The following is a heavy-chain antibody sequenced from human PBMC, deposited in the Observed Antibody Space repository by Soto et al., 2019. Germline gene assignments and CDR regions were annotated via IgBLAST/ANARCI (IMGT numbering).Heavy chain of an antibody. V-gene: IGHV4-59*08. D-gene: IGHD3-22*01. J-gene: IGHJ4*02. Sequence: QVQLQESGPGLVKPSETLSLTCTVSGGSISPNYWSWIRQPPGKGLEWIGYIYFGGTTMHNPSLKSRVTISVDTSKNQFSLQLTSVTAADTAVYYCARLGGYFQALDSWGQGTLVTVSS. CDR3: ARLGGYFQALDS. CDR2: IYFGGTT. CDR1: GGSISPNY.